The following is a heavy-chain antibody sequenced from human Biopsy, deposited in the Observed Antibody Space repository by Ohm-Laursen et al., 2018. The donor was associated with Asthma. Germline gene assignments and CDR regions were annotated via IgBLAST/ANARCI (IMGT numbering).Heavy chain of an antibody. CDR2: ITTVFGTT. J-gene: IGHJ6*02. V-gene: IGHV1-69*01. D-gene: IGHD6-19*01. CDR3: ARCQVGYSSGWSLLLKKIYYSGMDV. CDR1: GGTFSNFA. Sequence: SSVKVSCKAPGGTFSNFAISWVRQAPGQGLEWLGGITTVFGTTNYAQKFQGRVTITADESTSTAYMEVTSLRSEDTAIYYCARCQVGYSSGWSLLLKKIYYSGMDVWGQGTAVTVSS.